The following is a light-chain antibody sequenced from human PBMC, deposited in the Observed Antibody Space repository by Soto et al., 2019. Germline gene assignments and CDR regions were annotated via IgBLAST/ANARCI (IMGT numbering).Light chain of an antibody. V-gene: IGKV3-11*01. CDR3: QQRSNWPPWT. Sequence: EIVLTQSPATLSLSPGERATLSCRASQSVRSYLAWYQQKPGQAPRLLIYDASNRATGIPARFSGSGSGTDFTLTISSLEPEDFAVYYCQQRSNWPPWTFGQGNKVEIK. J-gene: IGKJ1*01. CDR2: DAS. CDR1: QSVRSY.